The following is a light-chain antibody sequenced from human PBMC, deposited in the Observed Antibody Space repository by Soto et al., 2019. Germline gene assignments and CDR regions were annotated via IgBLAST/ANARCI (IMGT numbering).Light chain of an antibody. CDR1: QDISNY. CDR3: QQYDNLPLT. Sequence: DLQMTQSPSSLSASIGDRVTITCQASQDISNYLNWYQQTPGKAPKLLIYDASNLETGVPSRFSGSGSGTHFTFTITSLQPEDIATYYCQQYDNLPLTFGGGTKVEIK. J-gene: IGKJ4*01. CDR2: DAS. V-gene: IGKV1-33*01.